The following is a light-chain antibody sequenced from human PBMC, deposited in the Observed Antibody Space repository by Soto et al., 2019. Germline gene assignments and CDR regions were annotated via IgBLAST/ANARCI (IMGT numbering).Light chain of an antibody. Sequence: QSVLTQPASVSGSPGQSITISCTGTSSDVGFFNYVSWYQQHPGKAPKLMIYEVTNRPSGVSVRFSGSKSGNTASLTISGLQAEDEADYYCDSYTSSSTYVFGTGTKLTVL. V-gene: IGLV2-14*03. J-gene: IGLJ1*01. CDR1: SSDVGFFNY. CDR2: EVT. CDR3: DSYTSSSTYV.